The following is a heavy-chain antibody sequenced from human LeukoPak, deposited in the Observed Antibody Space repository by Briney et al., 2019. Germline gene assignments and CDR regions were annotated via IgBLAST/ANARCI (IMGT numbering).Heavy chain of an antibody. CDR1: GFTFSSYA. D-gene: IGHD3-10*01. CDR3: ARLPSYYDAFDI. V-gene: IGHV3-30-3*01. Sequence: GSLRLSCAASGFTFSSYAMHWVRQASGKGLEWVAVISYDGSNKYYADSVKGRFTISRDNSKNTLYLQMNSLRAEDTAVYYCARLPSYYDAFDIWGQGTMVTVSS. J-gene: IGHJ3*02. CDR2: ISYDGSNK.